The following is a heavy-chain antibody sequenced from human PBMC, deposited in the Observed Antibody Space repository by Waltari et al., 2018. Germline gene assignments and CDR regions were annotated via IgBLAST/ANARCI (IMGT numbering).Heavy chain of an antibody. J-gene: IGHJ4*02. CDR1: GVPFCGYA. D-gene: IGHD3-10*01. V-gene: IGHV3-30*04. CDR3: SRDRGRRDRIGY. CDR2: LSHDGNVK. Sequence: QVQLVESGGGVVRPGRSLRLPCVAFGVPFCGYALHWVRQAPGKGLEWVAILSHDGNVKYYSDSVKGRFTITRDNSKNTLYLQMNNLRPDDTALYFCSRDRGRRDRIGYWGPGTLVVVSA.